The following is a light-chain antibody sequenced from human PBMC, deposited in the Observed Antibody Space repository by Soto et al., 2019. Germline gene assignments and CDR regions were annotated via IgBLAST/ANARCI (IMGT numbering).Light chain of an antibody. CDR3: QQYVRSPWT. CDR2: GAS. V-gene: IGKV3-20*01. Sequence: EIVLTQSPGTLSLSPGERATLSCRASQSVSSSYLAWYQQKGGQAPRLLIYGASSRATGIPDRFSGSVSGTDFTLTISRLEPEDFAVYYCQQYVRSPWTFGQGTKVEIK. CDR1: QSVSSSY. J-gene: IGKJ1*01.